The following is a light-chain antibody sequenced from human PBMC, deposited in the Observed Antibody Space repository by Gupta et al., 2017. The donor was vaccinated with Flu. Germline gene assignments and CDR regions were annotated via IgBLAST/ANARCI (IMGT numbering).Light chain of an antibody. V-gene: IGKV3-20*01. J-gene: IGKJ2*01. CDR1: QSVGATY. Sequence: PGTLSLSPGERATLSCRASQSVGATYLDWYQQKPGQAPRLLIYGASTRATGIPDRFSGSGSGTDFTLTISRLEPEDLAVYYCQQYGNSVTFGQGTKVEIK. CDR2: GAS. CDR3: QQYGNSVT.